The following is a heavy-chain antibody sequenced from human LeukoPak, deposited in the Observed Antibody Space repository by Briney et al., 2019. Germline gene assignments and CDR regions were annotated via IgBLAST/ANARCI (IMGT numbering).Heavy chain of an antibody. D-gene: IGHD3-10*01. J-gene: IGHJ4*02. CDR3: ANAMVRGGLFDY. CDR2: ISGSGGST. V-gene: IGHV3-23*01. CDR1: GFTFSSYA. Sequence: GGSLRLSCAASGFTFSSYAMSWVRQAPGRGLEWVSAISGSGGSTYYADSVKGRFTISRDNSKNTLYLQMNSLRAEDTAVYYCANAMVRGGLFDYWGQGTLVTVSS.